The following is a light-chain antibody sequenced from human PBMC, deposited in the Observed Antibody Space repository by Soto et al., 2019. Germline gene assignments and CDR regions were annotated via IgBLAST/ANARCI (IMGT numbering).Light chain of an antibody. J-gene: IGLJ3*02. CDR1: SSDVGGYNY. CDR3: SSFTTSSTLGV. V-gene: IGLV2-14*01. Sequence: QSALTKPASVSGSPGQSITISCTGTSSDVGGYNYVSWYQQHPGKAPKLIIYEVTNRPSGVSGRFSGSKSGNTASLTISGLQAEDEADYYCSSFTTSSTLGVFGGGTKLTVL. CDR2: EVT.